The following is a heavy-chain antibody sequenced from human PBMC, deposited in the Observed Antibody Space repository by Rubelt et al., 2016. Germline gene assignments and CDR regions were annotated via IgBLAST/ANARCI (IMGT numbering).Heavy chain of an antibody. J-gene: IGHJ4*02. CDR3: ASALFSRSYSSGGLYFDS. CDR2: IFHTGST. Sequence: QVQLQESGPGLVKPSGTLSLTCAVSGGSITSSNWWSWVRQPPGKGLGGMGEIFHTGSTNYNPSLKSRAPISVTKSKTQFSLKLSSVTAADTAVYYCASALFSRSYSSGGLYFDSWGQGTLVTVSS. CDR1: GGSITSSNW. V-gene: IGHV4-4*02. D-gene: IGHD6-19*01.